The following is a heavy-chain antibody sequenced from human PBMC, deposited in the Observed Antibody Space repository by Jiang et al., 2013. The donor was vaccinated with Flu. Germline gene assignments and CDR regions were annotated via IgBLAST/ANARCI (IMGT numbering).Heavy chain of an antibody. CDR2: INHSGST. Sequence: SLTCAVYGRSFSGYYWSWIRQPPGKGLEWIGEINHSGSTNYNPSLKSRVTISVDTSKNQFSLKLSSVTAADTAVYYCATWGYDFWSGYYYYYGMDVWGQGTTVTVSS. CDR1: GRSFSGYY. D-gene: IGHD3-3*01. J-gene: IGHJ6*02. V-gene: IGHV4-34*01. CDR3: ATWGYDFWSGYYYYYGMDV.